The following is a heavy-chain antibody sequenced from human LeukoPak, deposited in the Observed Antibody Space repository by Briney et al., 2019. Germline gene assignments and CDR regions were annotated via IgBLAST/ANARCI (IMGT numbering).Heavy chain of an antibody. V-gene: IGHV4-39*01. Sequence: SETLSLTCTVSGGSISSSSYYWGWIRQPPGKGLEWIGSIYYSGSTYYNPSLRSRVTISVDTSKNQFSLKLSSVTAADTAVYYCASPLADYYGSGSYYNVGLYYYGMGVWGQGTTVTVSS. CDR1: GGSISSSSYY. CDR2: IYYSGST. CDR3: ASPLADYYGSGSYYNVGLYYYGMGV. D-gene: IGHD3-10*01. J-gene: IGHJ6*02.